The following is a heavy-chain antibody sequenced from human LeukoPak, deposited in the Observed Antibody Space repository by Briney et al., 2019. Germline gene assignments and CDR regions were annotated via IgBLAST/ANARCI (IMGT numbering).Heavy chain of an antibody. CDR3: ASRGGSYSDDFDY. J-gene: IGHJ4*02. D-gene: IGHD1-26*01. Sequence: KPSETLSLTCAVSGYSNSSGYYWGGIRQPPGKGLEWIGSIYHSGSTYYNPSLKSRVTISVDTSKNQFSLKLSSVTAADTAVYYCASRGGSYSDDFDYWGQGTLVTVSS. CDR2: IYHSGST. V-gene: IGHV4-38-2*01. CDR1: GYSNSSGYY.